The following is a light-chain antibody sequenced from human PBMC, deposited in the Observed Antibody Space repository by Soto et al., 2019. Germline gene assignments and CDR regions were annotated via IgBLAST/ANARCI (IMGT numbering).Light chain of an antibody. CDR1: ETVSSN. J-gene: IGKJ3*01. CDR3: QQYDKWVT. Sequence: EIVMTQSPETLSVSPGETAILSCRASETVSSNLAWYQQKRGQAPRLLIHGASTRATGIPARFIGSGSETDFTLTISSLQSEDFAVYYCQQYDKWVTFGPGTKVDLK. V-gene: IGKV3-15*01. CDR2: GAS.